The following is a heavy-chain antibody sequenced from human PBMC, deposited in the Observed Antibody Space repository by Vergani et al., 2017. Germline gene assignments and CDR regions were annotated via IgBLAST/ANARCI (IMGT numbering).Heavy chain of an antibody. V-gene: IGHV4-34*01. D-gene: IGHD6-19*01. CDR3: ARANPVIAVAVDI. Sequence: QVQLQQWGAGLLKPSETLSLTCAVYGGSFSGYYWSWIRQPPGKGLEWIGYIYHSGSTYNNPSLKSRVTISVDRSKNQFSLKLSSVTAADTAMYYCARANPVIAVAVDIWGQGTMVTVSS. CDR2: IYHSGST. J-gene: IGHJ3*02. CDR1: GGSFSGYY.